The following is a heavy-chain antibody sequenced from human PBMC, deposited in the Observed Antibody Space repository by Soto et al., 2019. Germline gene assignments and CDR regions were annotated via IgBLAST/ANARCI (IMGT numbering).Heavy chain of an antibody. CDR1: GFTFSSYA. CDR2: ISGSGGST. J-gene: IGHJ4*02. D-gene: IGHD3-3*01. CDR3: AKNFYYDFWSGYSPRGYFDY. V-gene: IGHV3-23*01. Sequence: PGGSLRLSCAASGFTFSSYAMSWVRQAPGKGLEWVSAISGSGGSTYYADSVKGRFTISRDNSKNTLYLQMNSLRAEDTAVYYCAKNFYYDFWSGYSPRGYFDYWAQRTLVTVSS.